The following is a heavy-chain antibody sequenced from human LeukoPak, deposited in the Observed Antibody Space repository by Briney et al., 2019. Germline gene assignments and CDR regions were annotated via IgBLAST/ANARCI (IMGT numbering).Heavy chain of an antibody. CDR1: GGSISSSSYY. J-gene: IGHJ4*02. Sequence: SETLSLTCTVSGGSISSSSYYWGWIRQPPGKGLEWIGTIYYSGSTYYNPSLKSRVTISVDTSKDQFSLKLSSVTAADTAVYYCARVVPMYSSDWYDDYWGQGTLVTVSS. CDR2: IYYSGST. V-gene: IGHV4-39*01. CDR3: ARVVPMYSSDWYDDY. D-gene: IGHD6-19*01.